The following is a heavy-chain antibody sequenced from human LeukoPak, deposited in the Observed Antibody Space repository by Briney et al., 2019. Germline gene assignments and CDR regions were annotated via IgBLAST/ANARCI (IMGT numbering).Heavy chain of an antibody. D-gene: IGHD3-10*01. Sequence: GGSLRLSCAASGFTFDDYAMHWVRQAPGKGLEWVSGISWNSGSIGYADSVKGRFTISRDSAKNSLYLQMNSLRAEDTALYYCAKDTRVLYYYGMDVWGQGTTVTVSS. CDR2: ISWNSGSI. CDR1: GFTFDDYA. V-gene: IGHV3-9*01. CDR3: AKDTRVLYYYGMDV. J-gene: IGHJ6*02.